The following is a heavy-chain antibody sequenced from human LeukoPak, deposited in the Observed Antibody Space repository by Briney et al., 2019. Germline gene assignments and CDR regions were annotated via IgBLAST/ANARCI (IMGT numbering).Heavy chain of an antibody. CDR3: ARRLTQYDCFDP. Sequence: SQTLTLTCAISGGSVSSNSVTWNWIRQSPSRGLEWLGRTYYRSTWYNDYAVSVRGRITVNPDTSKNQFSLHLNSVTPEDTALYYCARRLTQYDCFDPWGQGILVTVSS. CDR1: GGSVSSNSVT. CDR2: TYYRSTWYN. J-gene: IGHJ5*02. D-gene: IGHD2-2*01. V-gene: IGHV6-1*01.